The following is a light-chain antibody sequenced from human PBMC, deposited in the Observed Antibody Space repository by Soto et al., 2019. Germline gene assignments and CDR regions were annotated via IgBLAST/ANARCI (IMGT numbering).Light chain of an antibody. J-gene: IGLJ2*01. CDR3: AAWDDSLNGVV. V-gene: IGLV1-44*01. CDR1: SSNIGSNT. Sequence: QAVVTQPPSASGPPGQWVTISCSGSSSNIGSNTVNWYQQLPGTAPKLLMYSHNQRPSGVPVRFSGSKSGTSASLAISGLQPEDEADYYCAAWDDSLNGVVFGGGTKLTVL. CDR2: SHN.